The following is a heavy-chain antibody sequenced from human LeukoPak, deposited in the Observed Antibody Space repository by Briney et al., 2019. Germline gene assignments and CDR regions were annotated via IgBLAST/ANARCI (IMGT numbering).Heavy chain of an antibody. J-gene: IGHJ4*02. V-gene: IGHV3-21*01. Sequence: NPGGSLRLSCAASGFTFSSYSMNWVRQAPGKGLEWVSSISSSSSYIYYADSVKGRFTISRDNAKNSLYLQMNSLRAEDTAVYYCAIVDIVLMVYAFDYWGQGTLVTVSS. CDR1: GFTFSSYS. CDR2: ISSSSSYI. CDR3: AIVDIVLMVYAFDY. D-gene: IGHD2-8*01.